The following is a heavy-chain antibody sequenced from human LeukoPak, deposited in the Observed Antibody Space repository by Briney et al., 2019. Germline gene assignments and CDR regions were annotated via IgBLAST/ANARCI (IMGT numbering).Heavy chain of an antibody. J-gene: IGHJ4*02. Sequence: PSETLSLTCAVYGGSFSGYYWSWIRQPPGKGLEWIGEINHSGSTNYNPSLKSRVTISVDTSKNQFSLKLSSVTAADTAVYYCARGRDGYNGAYYFDYWGQGTLVTVSS. CDR1: GGSFSGYY. CDR3: ARGRDGYNGAYYFDY. V-gene: IGHV4-34*01. D-gene: IGHD5-24*01. CDR2: INHSGST.